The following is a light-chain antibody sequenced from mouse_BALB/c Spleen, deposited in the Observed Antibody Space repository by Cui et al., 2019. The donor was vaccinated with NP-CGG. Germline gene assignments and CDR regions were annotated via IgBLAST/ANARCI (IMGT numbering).Light chain of an antibody. V-gene: IGLV1*01. CDR1: NGAVTTSNY. CDR2: GTN. J-gene: IGLJ1*01. CDR3: VLWYSNHWV. Sequence: SVVSHASALTTSPGETGTLTCRSSNGAVTTSNYANWVQEKPEHLFTGLIGGTNNRPPGVPARFSGSLIGDKAALTITGAQTEDEAIYFCVLWYSNHWVFGGGTKLTVL.